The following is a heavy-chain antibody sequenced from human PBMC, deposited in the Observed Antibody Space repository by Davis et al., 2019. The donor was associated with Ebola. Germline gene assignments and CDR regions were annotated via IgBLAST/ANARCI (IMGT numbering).Heavy chain of an antibody. D-gene: IGHD3-3*01. CDR2: IDPSDSYT. V-gene: IGHV5-10-1*01. Sequence: GESLTISCKGSGYSFTSYWISWVRQIPGKGLEWMGRIDPSDSYTNYSTSFQGHVTISADKSISTAYLQWSSLKASDTAMYYCARGRVLRFLEWLSPGDYYGMDVWGQGTTVTVSS. CDR3: ARGRVLRFLEWLSPGDYYGMDV. J-gene: IGHJ6*02. CDR1: GYSFTSYW.